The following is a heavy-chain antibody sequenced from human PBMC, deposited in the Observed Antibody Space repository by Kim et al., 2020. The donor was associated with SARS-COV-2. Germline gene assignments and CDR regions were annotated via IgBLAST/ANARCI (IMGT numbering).Heavy chain of an antibody. Sequence: GGSLRLSCAASGFTFSSFWMHWVRQAPGEGLVWVSRINSDASSTSNADSVKGRFTISRDNAKNTMYLQMNSLRAEDTAVYYCARDRYGNLDYWGQGTLVTVSS. CDR1: GFTFSSFW. CDR2: INSDASST. CDR3: ARDRYGNLDY. D-gene: IGHD5-18*01. V-gene: IGHV3-74*01. J-gene: IGHJ4*02.